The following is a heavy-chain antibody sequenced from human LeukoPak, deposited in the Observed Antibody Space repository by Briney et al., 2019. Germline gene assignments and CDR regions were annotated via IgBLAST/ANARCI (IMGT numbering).Heavy chain of an antibody. CDR3: ANGGGWSEGWFDP. D-gene: IGHD6-19*01. V-gene: IGHV3-30*02. Sequence: GGSLRLSCAASGFTFSSYGMHWVRQAPGKGLEWVAFIRYDGSNKYYADSVKGRFTISRDNSKNTLYLQMNSLRAEDTAVYYCANGGGWSEGWFDPWGQGTLVTVSS. CDR1: GFTFSSYG. CDR2: IRYDGSNK. J-gene: IGHJ5*02.